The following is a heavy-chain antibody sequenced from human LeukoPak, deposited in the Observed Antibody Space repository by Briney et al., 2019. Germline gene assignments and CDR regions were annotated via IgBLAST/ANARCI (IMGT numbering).Heavy chain of an antibody. CDR3: ARDPDMTTVAPPDY. J-gene: IGHJ4*02. CDR2: ISAYSGNT. D-gene: IGHD4-23*01. Sequence: ASVKVSCKASGYTFTSYGISWVRQAPGQGLEWMGWISAYSGNTNYAQKLQGRVTMTTDTSTSTAYMELRSLRSDDTAVYYCARDPDMTTVAPPDYWGQGTLVTVPS. V-gene: IGHV1-18*01. CDR1: GYTFTSYG.